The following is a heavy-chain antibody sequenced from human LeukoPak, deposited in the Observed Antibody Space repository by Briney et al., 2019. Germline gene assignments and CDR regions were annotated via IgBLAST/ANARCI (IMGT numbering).Heavy chain of an antibody. CDR1: GYTFTSYD. Sequence: ASVKVSCKASGYTFTSYDINWVRQATGQGLEWMGWMNPNSGNTGYAQKFQGRVTIIRNTSISTAYMELSSLRSEDTAVYYCARGPTYDFWSGYYTGSYWFDPWGQGTLVTVSS. D-gene: IGHD3-3*01. CDR3: ARGPTYDFWSGYYTGSYWFDP. CDR2: MNPNSGNT. V-gene: IGHV1-8*03. J-gene: IGHJ5*02.